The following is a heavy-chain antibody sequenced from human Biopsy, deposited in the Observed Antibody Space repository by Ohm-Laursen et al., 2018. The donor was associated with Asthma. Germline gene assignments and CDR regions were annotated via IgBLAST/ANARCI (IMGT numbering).Heavy chain of an antibody. CDR2: IAYDGSKK. CDR1: GFAFNNSS. D-gene: IGHD1-20*01. CDR3: AKGRYKWNDGYYGLDV. J-gene: IGHJ6*02. V-gene: IGHV3-30*18. Sequence: SLRLSCSASGFAFNNSSMTWVRQAPGKGLEWVAVIAYDGSKKYYADSVKGRFTISRDNSKNTLYLQMNSLRGEDTAVYYCAKGRYKWNDGYYGLDVWGQGTTVTVSS.